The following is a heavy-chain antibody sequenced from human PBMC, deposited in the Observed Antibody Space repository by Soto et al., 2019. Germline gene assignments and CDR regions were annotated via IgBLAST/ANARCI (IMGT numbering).Heavy chain of an antibody. CDR3: AKVLNPDFDY. Sequence: GGSLRLSCAASGFTFSSYAMSWVRQAPGKGLEWGSGISGSCGSTYYVDSVMGRFTISRDNSKNTLYLQMNSLRAEDTAVYYCAKVLNPDFDYWGQGTLVTVSS. CDR1: GFTFSSYA. V-gene: IGHV3-23*01. J-gene: IGHJ4*02. CDR2: ISGSCGST. D-gene: IGHD3-9*01.